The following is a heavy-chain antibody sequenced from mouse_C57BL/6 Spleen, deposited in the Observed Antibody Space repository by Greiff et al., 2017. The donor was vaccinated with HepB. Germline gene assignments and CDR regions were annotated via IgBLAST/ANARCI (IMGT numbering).Heavy chain of an antibody. Sequence: VQLQQSGPELVKPGASVKISCKASGYSFTSYYIHWVKQRPGQGLEWIGWIYPGSGNTKYNEKFKGKATLTADTSSSTAYMQLSSLTSEDSAVYCCAKGNYPYAMDYWGQGTSVTVSS. J-gene: IGHJ4*01. V-gene: IGHV1-66*01. D-gene: IGHD2-1*01. CDR2: IYPGSGNT. CDR3: AKGNYPYAMDY. CDR1: GYSFTSYY.